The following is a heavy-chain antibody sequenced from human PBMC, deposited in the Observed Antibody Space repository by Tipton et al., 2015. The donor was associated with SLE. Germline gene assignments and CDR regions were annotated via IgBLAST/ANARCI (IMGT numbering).Heavy chain of an antibody. J-gene: IGHJ4*02. CDR3: ARLRFSATWGSRFFDS. CDR2: IYNSGTT. V-gene: IGHV4-59*01. CDR1: GGDISIDY. Sequence: TLSLTCAAPGGDISIDYWTWIRQPPGKGLEYIGYIYNSGTTNYNPSFKSRVTISVDTSKKEVSLRLRSVTAADTAVYYCARLRFSATWGSRFFDSWGQGTLVTVSS. D-gene: IGHD7-27*01.